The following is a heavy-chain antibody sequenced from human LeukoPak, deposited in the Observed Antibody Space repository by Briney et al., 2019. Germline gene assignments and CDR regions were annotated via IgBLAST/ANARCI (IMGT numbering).Heavy chain of an antibody. V-gene: IGHV1-46*01. CDR2: INPSGGST. CDR3: ARGAESPLQLLTAFDY. Sequence: ASVKVSCKASGYTFTSYGISWVRQAPGQGLEWMGIINPSGGSTSYAQKFQGRVTMTRDTSTSTVYMELSSLRSEDTAVYYCARGAESPLQLLTAFDYWGQGTLVTVSS. J-gene: IGHJ4*02. D-gene: IGHD2-2*01. CDR1: GYTFTSYG.